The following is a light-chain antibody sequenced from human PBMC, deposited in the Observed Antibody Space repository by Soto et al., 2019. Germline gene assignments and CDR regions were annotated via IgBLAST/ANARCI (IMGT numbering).Light chain of an antibody. CDR1: QRALDSPNNSSY. CDR3: QQYYTTPPT. J-gene: IGKJ4*02. Sequence: DIVMTQSPDSLAVCLGPRSTNICKSRQRALDSPNNSSYLAWYQQKPGRPPKLLFYWASTRQCGVPARFSGSGSGTDFTLTISSLQAEDVAVYYCQQYYTTPPTFGGGTKVDIK. V-gene: IGKV4-1*01. CDR2: WAS.